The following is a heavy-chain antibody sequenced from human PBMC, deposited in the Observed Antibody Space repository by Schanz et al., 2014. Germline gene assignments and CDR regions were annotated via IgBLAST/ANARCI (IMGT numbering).Heavy chain of an antibody. CDR3: ARDRRRYCSTASCLHDNWFDP. CDR2: MNPNSGNT. V-gene: IGHV1-8*01. CDR1: GYNITSND. J-gene: IGHJ5*02. Sequence: QVQLVQSGAEVKKPGASVKVSCKASGYNITSNDVTWVRQATGQGLEWMGWMNPNSGNTGYAQKFQGRVTMTRNTSISTAYMELSSLRSEDTAVYYCARDRRRYCSTASCLHDNWFDPWGQGTLVTVSS. D-gene: IGHD2-2*01.